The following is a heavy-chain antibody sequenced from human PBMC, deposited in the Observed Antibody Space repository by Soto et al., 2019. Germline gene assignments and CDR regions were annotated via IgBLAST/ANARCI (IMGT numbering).Heavy chain of an antibody. CDR2: IYPSDSDT. CDR1: GYNFAGYW. D-gene: IGHD3-3*01. V-gene: IGHV5-51*01. J-gene: IGHJ4*02. Sequence: GESLKISCKGSGYNFAGYWIAWVRQMPGKGLELMGIIYPSDSDTRYRPSFQGQVTISADESISSAYLQWSSLRASDTAMYYCARGGVSTRTFDYWGQGTPVTVSS. CDR3: ARGGVSTRTFDY.